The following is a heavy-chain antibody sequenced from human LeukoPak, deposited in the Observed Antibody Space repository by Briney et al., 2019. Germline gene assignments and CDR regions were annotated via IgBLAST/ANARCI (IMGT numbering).Heavy chain of an antibody. CDR2: INHSGST. V-gene: IGHV4-34*01. CDR1: GFTFSSYA. Sequence: GSLRLSCAASGFTFSSYAMSWVRQPPGKGLEWIGEINHSGSTNYNPSLKSRVTISVDTSKNQFSLKLSSVTAADTAVYYCARGNYYGSGTRPGYWGQGTLVTVSS. CDR3: ARGNYYGSGTRPGY. J-gene: IGHJ4*02. D-gene: IGHD3-10*01.